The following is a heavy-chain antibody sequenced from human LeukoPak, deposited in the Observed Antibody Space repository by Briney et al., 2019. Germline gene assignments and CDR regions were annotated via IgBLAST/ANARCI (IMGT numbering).Heavy chain of an antibody. CDR2: INHSGST. J-gene: IGHJ4*02. Sequence: SETLSLTCTVSGGSISSSSYYWGWIRQPPGKGLEWIGEINHSGSTNYNPSLKSRVTISVDTSKNQFSLKLSSVTAADTAVYYCARRPVVTAIRAPFDYWGQGTLVAVSS. CDR1: GGSISSSSYY. V-gene: IGHV4-39*07. CDR3: ARRPVVTAIRAPFDY. D-gene: IGHD2-21*02.